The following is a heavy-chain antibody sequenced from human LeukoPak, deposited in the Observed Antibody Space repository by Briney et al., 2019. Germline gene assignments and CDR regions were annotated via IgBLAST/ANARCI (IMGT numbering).Heavy chain of an antibody. V-gene: IGHV5-51*01. CDR1: GYRFTNYW. Sequence: GESLKISCKGSGYRFTNYWIGWVRQMPGKGLEWMGVIYPGDSETRYSPSFQGQVTISADKSISTAYLQWSSLKASDTAMYYCARRRDLYSGSYYPFDYWGQGTLVTVSS. CDR3: ARRRDLYSGSYYPFDY. CDR2: IYPGDSET. J-gene: IGHJ4*02. D-gene: IGHD1-26*01.